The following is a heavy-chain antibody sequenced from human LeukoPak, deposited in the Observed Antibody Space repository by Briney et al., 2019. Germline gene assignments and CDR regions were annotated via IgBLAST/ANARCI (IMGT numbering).Heavy chain of an antibody. CDR1: GYTFTSYG. D-gene: IGHD2-15*01. V-gene: IGHV1-18*01. CDR3: ARMVVADMNWFDP. Sequence: ASVKVSCKSSGYTFTSYGISWVRHAPGQGLEWMGWISAYNGNTNYAQKLQGRVTMTTDTSTSTAYKDLRSLRSDDTAVYYCARMVVADMNWFDPWGQGTLVTVSS. J-gene: IGHJ5*02. CDR2: ISAYNGNT.